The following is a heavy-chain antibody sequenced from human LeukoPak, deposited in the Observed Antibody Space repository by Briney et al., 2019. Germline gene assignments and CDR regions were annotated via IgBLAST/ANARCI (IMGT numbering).Heavy chain of an antibody. D-gene: IGHD6-19*01. CDR1: GYSISSGYY. J-gene: IGHJ6*03. V-gene: IGHV4-38-2*01. Sequence: SETLSLTCAVSGYSISSGYYWGWIRQPPGKGLEWIGSIYHSGSTYYNPSLKSRVTISVDTSKNQFSLKLSSVTAADTAVYYCARVRYLIAVAGTSGHYYYMDVWGKGTTVTVSS. CDR3: ARVRYLIAVAGTSGHYYYMDV. CDR2: IYHSGST.